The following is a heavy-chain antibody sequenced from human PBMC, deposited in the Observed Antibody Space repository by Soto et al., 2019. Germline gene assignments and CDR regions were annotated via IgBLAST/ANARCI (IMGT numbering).Heavy chain of an antibody. Sequence: ASVKVSCKASGYTFTSYGISWVRQAPGQGLEWMGWISAYNGNTNYAQKLQGRVTMTTDTSTSTAYMELRSLRSDDTAVYYCARDIMVGYCSSTSCYPFDYWGQGTLVTVS. J-gene: IGHJ4*02. V-gene: IGHV1-18*01. CDR2: ISAYNGNT. D-gene: IGHD2-2*01. CDR3: ARDIMVGYCSSTSCYPFDY. CDR1: GYTFTSYG.